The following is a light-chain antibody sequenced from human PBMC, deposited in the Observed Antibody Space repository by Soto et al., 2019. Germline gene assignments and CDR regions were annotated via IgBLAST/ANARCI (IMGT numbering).Light chain of an antibody. CDR1: QSVRSY. CDR3: QQRSNWPPWT. V-gene: IGKV3-11*01. J-gene: IGKJ1*01. Sequence: EIVLTQSRATLSLSPGERAALSCRASQSVRSYLAWYQQKPGQAPRLLIHTASSRATGIPDRFSGSGYGTDFTLTISGLEPEDFAVYYCQQRSNWPPWTFGQGTKVDIK. CDR2: TAS.